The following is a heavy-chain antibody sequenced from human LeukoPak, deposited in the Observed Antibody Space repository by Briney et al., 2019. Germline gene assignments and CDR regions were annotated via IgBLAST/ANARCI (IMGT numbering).Heavy chain of an antibody. D-gene: IGHD6-6*01. Sequence: ASVTVSCKASGFTFKSYAMHWVRQAPGKGLEYVSSINTNGANTYYADSVKGRFTISRDNSRNTVYVQMNSLTPEDTAVYYCVKGLDYSSSQMDSWGQGTLVTVSS. CDR3: VKGLDYSSSQMDS. CDR2: INTNGANT. CDR1: GFTFKSYA. J-gene: IGHJ4*02. V-gene: IGHV3-64*05.